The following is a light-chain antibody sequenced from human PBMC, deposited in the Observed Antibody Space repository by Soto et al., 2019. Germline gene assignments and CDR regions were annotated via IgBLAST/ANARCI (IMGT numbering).Light chain of an antibody. CDR2: EVT. CDR3: NSYASDSARV. J-gene: IGLJ3*02. CDR1: SSDVGAFNY. V-gene: IGLV2-14*01. Sequence: QSVLTQPASVSGSPGQSITISCTGSSSDVGAFNYVSWYQQHPGKAPKLMIYEVTNRPSGVSNRFSGSKSGNTASLTISGLQPEDEADYYCNSYASDSARVFGGGTKLTVL.